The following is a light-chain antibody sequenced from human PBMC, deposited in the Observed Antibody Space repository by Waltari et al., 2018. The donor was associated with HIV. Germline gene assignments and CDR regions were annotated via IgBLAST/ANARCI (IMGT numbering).Light chain of an antibody. CDR1: SPHIGAGYD. Sequence: QSELTQPPSVSAAPGQRVTISCTGSSPHIGAGYDVHWYQQVPGRAPKVVIYGNSNRPSGVPDRFSGSKSGSSTSLVITGLQSEDEADYYCQSYDSNLSGLFGGGTKVTVL. V-gene: IGLV1-40*01. CDR3: QSYDSNLSGL. J-gene: IGLJ2*01. CDR2: GNS.